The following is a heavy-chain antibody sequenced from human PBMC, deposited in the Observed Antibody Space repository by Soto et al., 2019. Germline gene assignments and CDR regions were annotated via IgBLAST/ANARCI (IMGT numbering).Heavy chain of an antibody. CDR1: GGSISSSSYY. Sequence: SETLSLTXTVSGGSISSSSYYWGWIRQPPGKGLEWIGSIYYSGSTYYNPSLKSRVTISVDTSKNQFSLKLSSVTAADTAVYYCARRGQLAIAAAGTGYYYGMDVWGQGTTVTVSS. V-gene: IGHV4-39*01. CDR3: ARRGQLAIAAAGTGYYYGMDV. J-gene: IGHJ6*02. D-gene: IGHD6-13*01. CDR2: IYYSGST.